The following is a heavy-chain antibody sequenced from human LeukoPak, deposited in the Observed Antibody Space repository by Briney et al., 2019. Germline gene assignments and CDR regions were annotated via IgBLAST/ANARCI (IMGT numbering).Heavy chain of an antibody. CDR2: ISGSGGST. CDR3: AKSKHYYDSSGYPSH. D-gene: IGHD3-22*01. Sequence: GSLRLSCAASGFTFSSYAISWVRQGPGKGLELVSAISGSGGSTYYADSVKGRFTISRDNSKNTLYLQMNSLRAEDTAVYYCAKSKHYYDSSGYPSHWGQGTLVTVSS. CDR1: GFTFSSYA. V-gene: IGHV3-23*01. J-gene: IGHJ4*02.